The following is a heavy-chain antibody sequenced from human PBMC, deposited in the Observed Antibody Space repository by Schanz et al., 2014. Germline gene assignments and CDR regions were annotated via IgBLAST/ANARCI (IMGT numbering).Heavy chain of an antibody. CDR3: AREVGGSFGEHY. Sequence: EVQLVESGGGLVQPGGSLRLSCAASGFTFSNYWMSWVRQAPGKGLEWVAYIKHDGSEKYHVDSVKGRFTISRDNAKNLMYLHLNSLRAEDTAVYYCAREVGGSFGEHYWGQGALVTVSS. J-gene: IGHJ4*02. V-gene: IGHV3-7*01. CDR1: GFTFSNYW. D-gene: IGHD1-26*01. CDR2: IKHDGSEK.